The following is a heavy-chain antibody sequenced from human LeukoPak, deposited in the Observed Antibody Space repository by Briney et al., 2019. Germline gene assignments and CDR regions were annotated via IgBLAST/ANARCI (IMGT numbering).Heavy chain of an antibody. J-gene: IGHJ4*02. CDR1: GFSVTNNY. CDR2: FYVGGAT. D-gene: IGHD3-10*01. V-gene: IGHV3-53*01. CDR3: AKGDYYDFDY. Sequence: GGSLRLSCAVSGFSVTNNYMSWVRQAPGKGLEWVSVFYVGGATYYADSVKGRFTISRDNSKNTLYLQMNSLRAEDTAVYYCAKGDYYDFDYWGQGTLVTVSS.